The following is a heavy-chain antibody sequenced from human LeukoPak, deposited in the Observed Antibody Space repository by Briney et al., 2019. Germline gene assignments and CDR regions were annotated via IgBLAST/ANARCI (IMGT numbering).Heavy chain of an antibody. Sequence: SETLSLTCAVYGGSFSGYYWSWIRQPPGKGLEWIGSIFYSGNTYYKPSLKSRVTISVDTSKNQFSLKLNSVTAADAAVYYCARHYGPWGQGTLVTVSS. V-gene: IGHV4-34*12. CDR3: ARHYGP. CDR2: IFYSGNT. CDR1: GGSFSGYY. J-gene: IGHJ5*02. D-gene: IGHD3-16*01.